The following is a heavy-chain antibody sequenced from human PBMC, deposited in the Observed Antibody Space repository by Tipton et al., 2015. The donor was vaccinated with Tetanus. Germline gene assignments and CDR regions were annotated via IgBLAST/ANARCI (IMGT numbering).Heavy chain of an antibody. CDR3: ARVDASSWSEFDF. CDR1: GASISSYH. V-gene: IGHV4-59*07. D-gene: IGHD6-13*01. Sequence: TLSLTCTDSGASISSYHWSWIRQPPGQGLEWIGYMYNSGSINYTKSNPSLKSRVTISADTSKNQLSLRVTSVTAADTAVYYCARVDASSWSEFDFWGPGTLVSV. CDR2: MYNSGSI. J-gene: IGHJ4*02.